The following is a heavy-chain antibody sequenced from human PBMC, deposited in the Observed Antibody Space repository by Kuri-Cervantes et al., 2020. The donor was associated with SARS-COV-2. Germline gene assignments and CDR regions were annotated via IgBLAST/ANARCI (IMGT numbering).Heavy chain of an antibody. D-gene: IGHD3-10*01. V-gene: IGHV3-30*02. CDR2: IRYDGSNK. J-gene: IGHJ3*02. CDR1: GFTFSSYG. CDR3: ARDEGPDYYGSGSYSVAFDI. Sequence: GGSLRLSCAASGFTFSSYGMHWVRQAPGKGLEWVAFIRYDGSNKYYADSVKGRFTISRDNAKNSLYLQMNSLRAEDTAVYYCARDEGPDYYGSGSYSVAFDIWGQGTMVTVSS.